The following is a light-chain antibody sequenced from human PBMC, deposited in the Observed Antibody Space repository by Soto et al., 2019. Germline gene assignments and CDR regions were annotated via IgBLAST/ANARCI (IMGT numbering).Light chain of an antibody. CDR2: DAS. V-gene: IGKV1-5*01. Sequence: IQMTQSPSTLSASVGDRVTITCRASQSIGSWLAWYQQKPGKAPKLLIYDASSLESGVTSRFSGSGSGTEFTLTISSLQPDDFATYYCQQYNSYWTFGQGTKVEIK. CDR3: QQYNSYWT. J-gene: IGKJ1*01. CDR1: QSIGSW.